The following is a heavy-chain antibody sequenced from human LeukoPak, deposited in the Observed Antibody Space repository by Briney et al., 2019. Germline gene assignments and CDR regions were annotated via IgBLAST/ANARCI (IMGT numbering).Heavy chain of an antibody. CDR2: ITDDAAT. CDR3: VRDRVGPDY. Sequence: PGGSLRPSCAASGFTFSSAWMHWVRQAPGTGLVWVSRITDDAATTYADSVKGRFTISRDNAKNTLYLQMNSLRAEDTAVYYCVRDRVGPDYWGQGTLVTVSS. D-gene: IGHD1-26*01. J-gene: IGHJ4*02. V-gene: IGHV3-74*03. CDR1: GFTFSSAW.